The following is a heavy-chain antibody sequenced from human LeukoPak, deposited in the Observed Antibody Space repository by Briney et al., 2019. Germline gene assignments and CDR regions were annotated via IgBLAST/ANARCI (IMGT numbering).Heavy chain of an antibody. Sequence: GGSLRLSCAAYGFTFSSYAMSWVRQAPGKGLEWVAFIRYDGSNKYYADSVKGRFTISRDNSKNTLYLQMNSLRAEDTAVYYCAKAWYSSGWYWFDPWGQGTLVTVSS. CDR2: IRYDGSNK. V-gene: IGHV3-30*02. CDR1: GFTFSSYA. CDR3: AKAWYSSGWYWFDP. D-gene: IGHD6-19*01. J-gene: IGHJ5*02.